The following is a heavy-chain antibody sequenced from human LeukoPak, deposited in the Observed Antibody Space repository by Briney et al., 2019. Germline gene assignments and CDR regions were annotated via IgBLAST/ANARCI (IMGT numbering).Heavy chain of an antibody. D-gene: IGHD3-10*01. V-gene: IGHV3-30*18. J-gene: IGHJ6*02. Sequence: GRSLRLSCAASGFTFSSYGMHWVRQAPGKGLEWLAVISYDGSNKYYADSVKGRFTISRDNSKNTLYLQMNSLRAEDTAVYYCAKDLLWFGEAYYYYGMDVWGQGTTVTVSS. CDR1: GFTFSSYG. CDR2: ISYDGSNK. CDR3: AKDLLWFGEAYYYYGMDV.